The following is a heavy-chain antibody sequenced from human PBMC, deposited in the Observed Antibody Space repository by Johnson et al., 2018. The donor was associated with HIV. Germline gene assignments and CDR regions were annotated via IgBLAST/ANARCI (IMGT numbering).Heavy chain of an antibody. CDR3: AKDLFTEREDDAFDI. J-gene: IGHJ3*02. CDR2: INWNGGST. D-gene: IGHD1-26*01. V-gene: IGHV3-20*04. CDR1: GFTFDDYG. Sequence: EQLVESGGGLVQPGGSLRLSCGASGFTFDDYGMSWVRQAPGKGLEWVSGINWNGGSTGYADSVKGRFTISRDNSKNTLYLQMNSLRAEDTAVYYCAKDLFTEREDDAFDIWGQGTMVTVSS.